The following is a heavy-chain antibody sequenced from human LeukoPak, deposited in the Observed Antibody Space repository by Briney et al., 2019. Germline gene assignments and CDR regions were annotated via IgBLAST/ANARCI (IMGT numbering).Heavy chain of an antibody. V-gene: IGHV6-1*01. CDR3: ARNLAAAATFDY. J-gene: IGHJ4*02. Sequence: SQTLSLTCAISGDSVSSNSATWNWIRPSPSIGLEWLGRTYYRSKWSNDYAVSVRSRITINPDTSKNQFSLQLSSVTPEDTSVYFCARNLAAAATFDYWGQGTLVTVSS. CDR1: GDSVSSNSAT. D-gene: IGHD6-13*01. CDR2: TYYRSKWSN.